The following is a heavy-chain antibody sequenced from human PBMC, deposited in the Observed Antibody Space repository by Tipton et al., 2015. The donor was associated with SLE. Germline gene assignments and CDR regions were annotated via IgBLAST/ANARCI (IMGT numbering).Heavy chain of an antibody. CDR3: ARDEEQGAFDI. D-gene: IGHD1-26*01. Sequence: TLSLTCTVSGGSISSYYWSWIRQPPGKGLEWIGYIYYSGSTNYNPSLKSRVTISVDTSKNQFSLKLSSVTAADTAVYYCARDEEQGAFDIWGQGTMVTVSS. J-gene: IGHJ3*02. CDR2: IYYSGST. V-gene: IGHV4-59*01. CDR1: GGSISSYY.